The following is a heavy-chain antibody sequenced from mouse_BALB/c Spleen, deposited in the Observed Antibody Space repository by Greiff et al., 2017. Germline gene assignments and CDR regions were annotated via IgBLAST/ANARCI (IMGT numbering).Heavy chain of an antibody. J-gene: IGHJ2*01. CDR2: IDPSDSET. Sequence: VQLQQPGAELVKPGAPVKLSCKASGYTFTSYWMNWVKQRPGRGLEWIGRIDPSDSETHYNQKFKDKATLTVDKSSSTAYIQLSSLTSEDSAVYYCARSDYWGQGTTLTVSS. CDR1: GYTFTSYW. V-gene: IGHV1-69*02. CDR3: ARSDY.